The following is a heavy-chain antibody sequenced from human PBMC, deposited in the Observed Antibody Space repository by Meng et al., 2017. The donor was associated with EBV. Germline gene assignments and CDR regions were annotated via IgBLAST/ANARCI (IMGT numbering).Heavy chain of an antibody. J-gene: IGHJ4*02. CDR3: ASESRMGFTPDY. D-gene: IGHD5/OR15-5a*01. CDR1: GGPFRCDA. Sequence: QVQAMRSCAGVQNPWSAAMVSCNTSGGPFRCDAVSWVRQAPGQGLEWIGVLIHSSNAPHYAHKFQGSTTSTANDSTNPHYMVLCVLGLEYTVFYYCASESRMGFTPDYWGQGTLVTVSS. CDR2: LIHSSNAP. V-gene: IGHV1-69*01.